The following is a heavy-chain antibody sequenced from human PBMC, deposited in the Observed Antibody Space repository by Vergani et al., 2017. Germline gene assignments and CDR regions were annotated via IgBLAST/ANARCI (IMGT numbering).Heavy chain of an antibody. CDR1: GGSISSGGYY. V-gene: IGHV4-31*03. D-gene: IGHD3-22*01. CDR3: ARGAVVITETNWFDP. J-gene: IGHJ5*02. CDR2: IYYSGST. Sequence: QVQLQESGPGLVKPSQTLSPTCTVSGGSISSGGYYWSWIRQHPGKGLEWIGYIYYSGSTYYNPSLKSRVTISVDTSKNQFSLKLSSVTAADTAVYYCARGAVVITETNWFDPWGQGTLVTVSS.